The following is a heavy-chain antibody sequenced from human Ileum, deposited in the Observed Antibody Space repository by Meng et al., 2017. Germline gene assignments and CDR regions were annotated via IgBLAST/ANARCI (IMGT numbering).Heavy chain of an antibody. D-gene: IGHD3-16*01. V-gene: IGHV5-51*01. J-gene: IGHJ2*01. CDR3: ARLNDHWYFDL. CDR1: GYSFTSYY. CDR2: MYPDDSDT. Sequence: GESLKISCKGSGYSFTSYYIGRVRQMPGKGLEWMGIMYPDDSDTRDSPSFQGQVTMSADKSISTAYLQWSSLKASDTAMYYCARLNDHWYFDLWGRGTLVTVSS.